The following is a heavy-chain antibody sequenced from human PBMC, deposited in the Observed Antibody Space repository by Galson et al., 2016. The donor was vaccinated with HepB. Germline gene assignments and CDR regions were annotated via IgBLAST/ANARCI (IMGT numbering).Heavy chain of an antibody. Sequence: SVKVSCKASGYAFITLYMHWVRQAPGQGLEWMGITNPASGSTDYAQKFQGRVTMTTDTSTSTAYMEVRNLRSDDTAVYYCARLLTTVTAGRDYFDYWGQGSLVTVSS. CDR2: TNPASGST. J-gene: IGHJ4*02. CDR3: ARLLTTVTAGRDYFDY. CDR1: GYAFITLY. V-gene: IGHV1-46*01. D-gene: IGHD4-17*01.